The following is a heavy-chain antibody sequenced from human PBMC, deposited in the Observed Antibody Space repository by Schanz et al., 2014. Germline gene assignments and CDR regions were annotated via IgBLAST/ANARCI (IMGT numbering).Heavy chain of an antibody. CDR3: AKVDRTRYYAMDV. J-gene: IGHJ6*02. CDR1: GYTFNNPG. Sequence: QVQLVQSGAEVKKPGASVKASCKASGYTFNNPGISWVRQAPGQGLEWMGRVIPILDKTNYAQKFQGRVTMTADKSTSTVYMEVSGLRSEDTAVYYCAKVDRTRYYAMDVWGQGTTVTVSS. CDR2: VIPILDKT. D-gene: IGHD3-9*01. V-gene: IGHV1-69*09.